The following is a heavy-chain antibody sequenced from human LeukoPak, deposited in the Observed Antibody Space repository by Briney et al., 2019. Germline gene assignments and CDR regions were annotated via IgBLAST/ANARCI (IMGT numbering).Heavy chain of an antibody. CDR1: GGSISSYY. V-gene: IGHV4-59*01. CDR2: IYYSGST. D-gene: IGHD1-26*01. CDR3: ARRDSSGSYYWFDP. J-gene: IGHJ5*02. Sequence: PSETLSLTCTVSGGSISSYYWSWIRQPPGKGLEWIGYIYYSGSTNYNPSLKSRVTISVDTSKNQFSLKLSSVTAADTAVYYCARRDSSGSYYWFDPWGQGTLVTVSS.